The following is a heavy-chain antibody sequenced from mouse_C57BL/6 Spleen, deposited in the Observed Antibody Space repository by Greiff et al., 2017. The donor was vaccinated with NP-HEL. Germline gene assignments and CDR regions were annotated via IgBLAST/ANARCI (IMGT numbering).Heavy chain of an antibody. D-gene: IGHD1-1*01. CDR1: GYTFTDYE. J-gene: IGHJ3*01. V-gene: IGHV1-15*01. Sequence: VQLQQSGAELVRPGASVTLSCTASGYTFTDYEMHWVQQTPVHGLEWIGAIDPETGGTAYHQKFKGKAILTADKSSSTAYMELRSLTSEDSAVYYCTRDDITTVVARAYWGQGTLVTVSA. CDR3: TRDDITTVVARAY. CDR2: IDPETGGT.